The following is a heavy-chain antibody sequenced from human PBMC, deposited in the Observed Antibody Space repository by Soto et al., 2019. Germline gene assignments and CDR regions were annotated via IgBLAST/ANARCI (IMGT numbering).Heavy chain of an antibody. J-gene: IGHJ4*02. CDR1: GFTFSNAW. D-gene: IGHD3-16*02. Sequence: GGSLRLSCAASGFTFSNAWMSWVRQAPGKGLEWVGRIKSKTDGGTTDYAAPVKGRFTISRDDSKNTLYLQMNSLKTEDTAVYYCTTEIWAMITFGGVIADYFDYWGQGTLVTVSS. CDR3: TTEIWAMITFGGVIADYFDY. CDR2: IKSKTDGGTT. V-gene: IGHV3-15*01.